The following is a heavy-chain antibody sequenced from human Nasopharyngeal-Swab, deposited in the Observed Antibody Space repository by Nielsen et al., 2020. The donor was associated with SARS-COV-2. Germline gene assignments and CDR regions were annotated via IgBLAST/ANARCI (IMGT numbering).Heavy chain of an antibody. J-gene: IGHJ5*02. Sequence: LSLTCAASGFTFSSYWMSWVRQAPGKGLEWVANIKQDGSEKYYVDSVKGRFTISRDNAKNSLYLQMNSLRAEDTAVYYCARDLPTYSDWFDPWGQGTPVTVSS. CDR3: ARDLPTYSDWFDP. V-gene: IGHV3-7*01. CDR2: IKQDGSEK. CDR1: GFTFSSYW. D-gene: IGHD2-21*01.